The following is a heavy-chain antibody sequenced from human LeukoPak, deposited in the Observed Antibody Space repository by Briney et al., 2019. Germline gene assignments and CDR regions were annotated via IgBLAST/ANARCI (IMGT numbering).Heavy chain of an antibody. CDR3: ARRSSGWLDY. D-gene: IGHD6-19*01. CDR2: INQSGGT. Sequence: SETLSLTCGVYGGSFSGYYWSWIRQPPGKGLEWIGEINQSGGTNYNPSLKSRVTISVDRSKNHFSLRLSSVTAADMAVYYCARRSSGWLDYWGQGILVTVSS. V-gene: IGHV4-34*01. J-gene: IGHJ4*02. CDR1: GGSFSGYY.